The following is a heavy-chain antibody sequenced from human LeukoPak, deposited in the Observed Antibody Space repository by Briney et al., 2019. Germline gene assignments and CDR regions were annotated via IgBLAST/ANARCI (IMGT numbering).Heavy chain of an antibody. V-gene: IGHV3-72*01. J-gene: IGHJ4*02. Sequence: GGSLRLSCAVSGFTFSDYFLDWVRQAPGEGLEWVGRSRDKAKSYTTEYGASVKGRFSISRDDSKTTLFPQMNSLKTEDTAVYYCARVGSVAGSDYLDFWGQGTQVTVSS. CDR2: SRDKAKSYTT. CDR3: ARVGSVAGSDYLDF. CDR1: GFTFSDYF. D-gene: IGHD6-19*01.